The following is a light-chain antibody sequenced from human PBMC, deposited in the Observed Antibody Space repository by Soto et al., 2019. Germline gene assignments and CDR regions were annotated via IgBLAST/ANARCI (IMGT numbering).Light chain of an antibody. Sequence: AIQLTQSPSSLTASVGDRVSITCRASQGISSALAWYQHKPGKPPKILIYDASSLQSGVPSRFNGSGSGTEFTLTISSLQSEDFAVYYCQQYNNWPTFGQGTKV. J-gene: IGKJ1*01. CDR1: QGISSA. V-gene: IGKV1D-13*01. CDR3: QQYNNWPT. CDR2: DAS.